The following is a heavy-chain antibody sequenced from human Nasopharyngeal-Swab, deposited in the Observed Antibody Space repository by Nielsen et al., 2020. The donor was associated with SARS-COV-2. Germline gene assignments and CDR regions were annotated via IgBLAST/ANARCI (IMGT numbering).Heavy chain of an antibody. V-gene: IGHV4-61*01. CDR1: GGPFSSGNHY. D-gene: IGHD3-22*01. Sequence: SETLSLTFSVPGGPFSSGNHYWNSIRQPPGKGLARIGYIFYSGSTNYNPSLKSSVSMSVDTSKNQFSLKLTYVTAADTAVYYCAREGYDSLDSWGQGTLVTVSS. CDR3: AREGYDSLDS. J-gene: IGHJ4*02. CDR2: IFYSGST.